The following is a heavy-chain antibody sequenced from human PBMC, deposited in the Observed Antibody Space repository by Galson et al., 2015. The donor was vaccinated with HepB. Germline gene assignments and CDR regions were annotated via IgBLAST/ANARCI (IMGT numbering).Heavy chain of an antibody. CDR1: GYTFTAYY. J-gene: IGHJ6*03. V-gene: IGHV1-2*02. CDR2: INPNGGGT. CDR3: ARDHNQLYIYDSGWDGGKRLYNNYNMDV. D-gene: IGHD6-19*01. Sequence: SVKVSCKASGYTFTAYYIHWVRQAPGQGLEWMGWINPNGGGTRFAQKFQGRVTMTWDTSISTAYMELSRLRSDDTAVYYCARDHNQLYIYDSGWDGGKRLYNNYNMDVWGEGTTVTVSS.